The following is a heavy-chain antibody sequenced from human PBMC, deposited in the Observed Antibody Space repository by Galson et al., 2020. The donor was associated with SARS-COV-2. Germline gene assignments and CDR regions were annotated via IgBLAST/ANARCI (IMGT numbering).Heavy chain of an antibody. CDR1: GYTLTELS. CDR2: FDPEDGET. CDR3: ATGPVAGLLNWFDP. V-gene: IGHV1-24*01. D-gene: IGHD6-19*01. J-gene: IGHJ5*02. Sequence: ASVKVSCKVSGYTLTELSMHWVRQAPGKGLEWMGGFDPEDGETIYAQKFQGRVTMTEDTSTDTAYMELSSLRFEDTAVYYCATGPVAGLLNWFDPWGQGTLVTVSS.